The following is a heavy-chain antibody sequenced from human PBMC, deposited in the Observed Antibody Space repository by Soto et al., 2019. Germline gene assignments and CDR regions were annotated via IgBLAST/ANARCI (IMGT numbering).Heavy chain of an antibody. Sequence: ASVKVSCKASGYTFTNYGTIWVRHAPGQGLEWMGWISPYNGNTNYAQNLQGRVSMTTDTSTSTAYMELRSLRSDDTAVFYCARQKSAGTNPPAFDIWSQGTMVTVSS. V-gene: IGHV1-18*01. CDR3: ARQKSAGTNPPAFDI. J-gene: IGHJ3*02. D-gene: IGHD6-13*01. CDR1: GYTFTNYG. CDR2: ISPYNGNT.